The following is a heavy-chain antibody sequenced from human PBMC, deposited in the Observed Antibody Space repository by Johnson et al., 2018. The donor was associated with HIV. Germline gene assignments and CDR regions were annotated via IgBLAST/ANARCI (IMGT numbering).Heavy chain of an antibody. Sequence: VQLVESGGVVVQPGGSLRLSCAASGFTVSSNYMTWVRQAPGKGLEWVSVIYSGGSTYYADSVKGRFTISRDNSKNTLYLQMNSLRAEDTAVYYCAREVFTIFGATQRGAFDIWGQGTMVTASS. D-gene: IGHD3-3*01. CDR1: GFTVSSNY. V-gene: IGHV3-66*02. J-gene: IGHJ3*02. CDR3: AREVFTIFGATQRGAFDI. CDR2: IYSGGST.